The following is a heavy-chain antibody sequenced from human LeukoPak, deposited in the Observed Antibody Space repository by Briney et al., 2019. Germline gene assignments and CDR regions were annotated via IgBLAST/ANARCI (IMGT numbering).Heavy chain of an antibody. CDR1: GGSISSGSYY. CDR2: LYTSGNT. Sequence: SQTLSLTCTVSGGSISSGSYYWSWIRQPAGKGLEWIGRLYTSGNTNYNPSLKSRVTISVDTSKNQFSLKLSSVTAADTAVYYRASDGVVVAATDWWYFDWWGQGTLITVSS. J-gene: IGHJ4*02. D-gene: IGHD2-15*01. CDR3: ASDGVVVAATDWWYFDW. V-gene: IGHV4-61*02.